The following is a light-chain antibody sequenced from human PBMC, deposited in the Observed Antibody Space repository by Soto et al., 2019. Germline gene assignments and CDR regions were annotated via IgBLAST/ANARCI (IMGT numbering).Light chain of an antibody. CDR1: SSNIGDDY. V-gene: IGLV1-51*01. CDR3: GTWDSSLSGGV. CDR2: DDD. J-gene: IGLJ3*02. Sequence: QSVLTQPPSVSSAPGQKVTISCSGSSSNIGDDYVSWYQQFPGKAPRLLIYDDDKRPSGIPDRFSGSKSGTAATLGITGLQTGDEADYYCGTWDSSLSGGVFGGGTKLTVL.